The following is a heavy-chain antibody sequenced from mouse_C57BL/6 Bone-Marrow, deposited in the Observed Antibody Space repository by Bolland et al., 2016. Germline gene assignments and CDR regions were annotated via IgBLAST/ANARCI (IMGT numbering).Heavy chain of an antibody. CDR2: IFPASGST. Sequence: GQIFPASGSTYYNEMYKDKAALTVDTSSSTAYMQLSSLTSEDTAVYFCARRRGWFAYWGQGTS. CDR3: ARRRGWFAY. V-gene: IGHV1S40*01. J-gene: IGHJ4*01. D-gene: IGHD1-1*02.